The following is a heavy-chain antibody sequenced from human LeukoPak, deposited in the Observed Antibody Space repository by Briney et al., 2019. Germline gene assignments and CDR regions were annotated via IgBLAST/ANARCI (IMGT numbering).Heavy chain of an antibody. CDR1: GGSISRSDW. Sequence: SETLSLTCALSGGSISRSDWWSWVRQSPGKGLEWIGEIFHSGSTKYNPSLKSRVTISVDKSKNQFSLNLTSVTAADTAMYYCARDASLQTGAFDVWGQGTMVTVSS. D-gene: IGHD5-24*01. CDR3: ARDASLQTGAFDV. CDR2: IFHSGST. V-gene: IGHV4-4*02. J-gene: IGHJ3*01.